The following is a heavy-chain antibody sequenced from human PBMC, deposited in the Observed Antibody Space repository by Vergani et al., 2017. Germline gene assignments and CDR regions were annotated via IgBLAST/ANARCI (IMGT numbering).Heavy chain of an antibody. J-gene: IGHJ4*02. Sequence: QVQLQESGPGLVKPSETLSLTCTVSGGSISSHYWRWIRQPPGKGLEWIGYIYYSGSTNYNPSLKRRVTISVDTSKNQFSLKLSSVTAADTAVYYCASESGQLGGSGFDYWGQGTLVTVSS. CDR2: IYYSGST. V-gene: IGHV4-59*11. CDR3: ASESGQLGGSGFDY. D-gene: IGHD5-18*01. CDR1: GGSISSHY.